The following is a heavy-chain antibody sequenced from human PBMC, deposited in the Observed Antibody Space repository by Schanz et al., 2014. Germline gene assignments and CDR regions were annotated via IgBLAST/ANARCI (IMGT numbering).Heavy chain of an antibody. V-gene: IGHV1-8*02. Sequence: QVQLVQSGAEVKKPGASVKVSCKASGYTFVSYSMHWVRQAPGQGLEWLGWMNPNSGNPGFAQKFRGRVTMTRNTSMSTAYIELHILTSEYTAVYYCARGRTFDYWGQGTLVTVSS. J-gene: IGHJ4*02. CDR1: GYTFVSYS. CDR3: ARGRTFDY. CDR2: MNPNSGNP.